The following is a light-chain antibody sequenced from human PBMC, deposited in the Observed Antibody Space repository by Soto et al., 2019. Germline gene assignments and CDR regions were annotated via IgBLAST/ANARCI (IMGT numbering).Light chain of an antibody. J-gene: IGLJ3*02. Sequence: ALTQPASVSGSPGQSITISCTGTSSDVGGYNYVSWYQQHPGKAPKLMIYGVSNRPSGVSNRFSGSKSGNTASLTISGLQAEDEADYYCTSYTRSSTLWVFGGGTQLTVL. V-gene: IGLV2-14*01. CDR2: GVS. CDR1: SSDVGGYNY. CDR3: TSYTRSSTLWV.